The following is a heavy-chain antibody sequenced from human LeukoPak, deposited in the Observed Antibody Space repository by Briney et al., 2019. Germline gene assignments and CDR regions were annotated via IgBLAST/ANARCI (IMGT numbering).Heavy chain of an antibody. CDR3: ARNYYDSSGYKYAFDY. CDR1: GGAISNYY. J-gene: IGHJ4*02. Sequence: SETLSLTCTVSGGAISNYYWSWIRQPAGKGLEWIGRIYTSGNTNYNPSLKGRVTMSMDTSKSQFSLKLSSVTAADTAVYYCARNYYDSSGYKYAFDYWGQGTLVTVSS. V-gene: IGHV4-4*07. CDR2: IYTSGNT. D-gene: IGHD3-22*01.